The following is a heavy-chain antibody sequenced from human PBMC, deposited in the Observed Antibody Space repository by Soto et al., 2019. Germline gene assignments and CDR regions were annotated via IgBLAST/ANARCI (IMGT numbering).Heavy chain of an antibody. Sequence: PGGSLRLSCAVSGSTFSNDWMHWVRQAPGKGLGWVSHINSDGSSTNYADFVKGRFTIARDNAKNTVYLQMNSLRAEDTAVYYCARDRSYSLDVWGQGTTVTVSS. CDR2: INSDGSST. V-gene: IGHV3-74*01. J-gene: IGHJ6*02. CDR3: ARDRSYSLDV. CDR1: GSTFSNDW.